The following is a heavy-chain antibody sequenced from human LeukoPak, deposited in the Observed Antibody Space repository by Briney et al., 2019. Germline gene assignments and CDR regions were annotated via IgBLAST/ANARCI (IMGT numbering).Heavy chain of an antibody. V-gene: IGHV3-74*01. CDR2: INSDGRSI. CDR3: ARDGISCTGGYCYFAD. J-gene: IGHJ4*02. CDR1: GLTFSNYW. D-gene: IGHD2-8*02. Sequence: PGGSLRLSCAASGLTFSNYWMHWVRQAPGKGLVCVSRINSDGRSIAYAASVKGRFTISRDNAKNTLYLQMNSLRAEDTAVYYCARDGISCTGGYCYFADWGQGILVTVSS.